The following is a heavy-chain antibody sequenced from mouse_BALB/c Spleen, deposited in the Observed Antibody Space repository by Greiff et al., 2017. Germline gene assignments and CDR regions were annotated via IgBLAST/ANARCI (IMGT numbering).Heavy chain of an antibody. CDR3: ERGYGYVGYAMDY. D-gene: IGHD2-2*01. CDR2: IDPYNGGT. CDR1: GYSFTDYN. Sequence: VQLKQSGPELVKPGASVKVSCKASGYSFTDYNMYWVKQSHGKSLEWIGYIDPYNGGTSYNQKFKGKATLTVDKSSSTAFMHLISLTSEDSEVYACERGYGYVGYAMDYWGQGTSVTVSS. J-gene: IGHJ4*01. V-gene: IGHV1S135*01.